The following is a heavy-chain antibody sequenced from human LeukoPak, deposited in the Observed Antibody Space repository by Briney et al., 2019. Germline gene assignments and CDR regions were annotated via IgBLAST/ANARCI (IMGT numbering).Heavy chain of an antibody. Sequence: GGSLRLSCAASGFTFSSYATSWVRQAPGRGLEWLSAISGSGGSTYYADSVKGRFTISRDNSKNTLYLQMNSLRAEDTAVYYCAKAYRWYYFDYWGQGTLVTVSS. V-gene: IGHV3-23*01. CDR2: ISGSGGST. CDR3: AKAYRWYYFDY. J-gene: IGHJ4*02. CDR1: GFTFSSYA. D-gene: IGHD2-8*02.